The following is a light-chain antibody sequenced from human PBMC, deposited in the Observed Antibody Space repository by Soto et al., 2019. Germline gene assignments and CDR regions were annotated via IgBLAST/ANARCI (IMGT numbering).Light chain of an antibody. CDR3: AAWDDSPSGVV. Sequence: QSVLTQSPSASGTPGQRVTISCSGSSSNIGSNSVYWYQQLPGTAPKLLIYSNHQRPSGVPDRFSGSKSGTSASLAISGLRSEDEANYYCAAWDDSPSGVVFGGGTKVTVL. J-gene: IGLJ2*01. CDR2: SNH. CDR1: SSNIGSNS. V-gene: IGLV1-47*02.